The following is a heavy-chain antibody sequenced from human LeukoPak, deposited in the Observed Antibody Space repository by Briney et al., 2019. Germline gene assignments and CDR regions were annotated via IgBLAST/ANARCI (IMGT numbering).Heavy chain of an antibody. CDR3: ARDRYGDGFAHFDY. Sequence: PSETLSLTCTVSGGSISSSRYYWAWIRQPPGKGLDWIGSISYSGSTYYNSSLKSRLTISVDTSKNQFSLRLSSVTAADTAVYYCARDRYGDGFAHFDYWGQGALVTVSS. CDR2: ISYSGST. CDR1: GGSISSSRYY. J-gene: IGHJ4*02. V-gene: IGHV4-39*07. D-gene: IGHD5-24*01.